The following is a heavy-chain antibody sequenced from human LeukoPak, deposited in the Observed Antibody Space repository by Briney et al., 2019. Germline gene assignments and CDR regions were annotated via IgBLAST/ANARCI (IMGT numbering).Heavy chain of an antibody. CDR1: GYTLTELS. CDR2: FDPEDGET. V-gene: IGHV1-24*01. CDR3: ATPPMGDDYGDYAVDY. D-gene: IGHD4-17*01. J-gene: IGHJ4*02. Sequence: ASVKVSCKVSGYTLTELSMPWVRQAPGKGLEWMGGFDPEDGETIYAQKFQGRVTMTEDTSTDTAYMELSSLRSEDTAVYYCATPPMGDDYGDYAVDYWGQGTLVTVSS.